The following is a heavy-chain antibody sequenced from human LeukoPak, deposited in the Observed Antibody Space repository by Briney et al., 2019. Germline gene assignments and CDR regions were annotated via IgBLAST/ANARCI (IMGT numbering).Heavy chain of an antibody. CDR2: MNPNSGNT. CDR3: ARSGSPVGHAFDI. Sequence: GALVKVSCKASGYTFTSYDINWVRQATGQGLEWMGWMNPNSGNTGYAQKFQGRVTMTRNTSISTAYMELSSLRSEDTAVYYCARSGSPVGHAFDIWGQGTMVTVSS. J-gene: IGHJ3*02. D-gene: IGHD3-10*01. CDR1: GYTFTSYD. V-gene: IGHV1-8*01.